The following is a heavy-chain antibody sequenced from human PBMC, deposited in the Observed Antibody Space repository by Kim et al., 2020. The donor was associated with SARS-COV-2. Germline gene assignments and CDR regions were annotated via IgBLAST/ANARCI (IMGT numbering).Heavy chain of an antibody. V-gene: IGHV3-11*05. CDR3: ARDRGNTIFGVAILDVFDI. J-gene: IGHJ3*02. CDR1: GFTFSDHY. D-gene: IGHD3-3*01. CDR2: ISSSGSYI. Sequence: GGSLRLSCAASGFTFSDHYMSWIRQAPGKGLEWVSYISSSGSYIKYADSVKGRFTMSRDNAKNSVYLQMNSLRAEDTAVYYCARDRGNTIFGVAILDVFDIWGQGTMITVSS.